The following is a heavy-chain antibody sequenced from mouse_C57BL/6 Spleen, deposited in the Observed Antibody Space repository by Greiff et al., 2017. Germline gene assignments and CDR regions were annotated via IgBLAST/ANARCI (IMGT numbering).Heavy chain of an antibody. Sequence: QVQLQQSGPELVKPGASVKISCKASGYAFSSSWMNWVKQRPGKGLEWIGRLYPGDGDTNYNGKFKGKATLTADKSSSTAYMQLSSLTSEDSAVYFCARHWDVWYFDVWGTGTTVTVSS. D-gene: IGHD4-1*01. CDR2: LYPGDGDT. CDR1: GYAFSSSW. V-gene: IGHV1-82*01. J-gene: IGHJ1*03. CDR3: ARHWDVWYFDV.